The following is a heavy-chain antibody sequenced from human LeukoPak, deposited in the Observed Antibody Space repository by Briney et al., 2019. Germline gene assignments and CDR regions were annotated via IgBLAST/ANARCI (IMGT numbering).Heavy chain of an antibody. CDR1: GGTFSSYA. Sequence: SVKVSCKASGGTFSSYAISWVRQAPGQGLEWMGRIIPILGIANYAQKFQGRVTITADKSTSTAYMELSSLRSEDTAVYYCAREPHSGSYYYWGQRTLVTVSS. CDR2: IIPILGIA. J-gene: IGHJ4*02. V-gene: IGHV1-69*04. CDR3: AREPHSGSYYY. D-gene: IGHD1-26*01.